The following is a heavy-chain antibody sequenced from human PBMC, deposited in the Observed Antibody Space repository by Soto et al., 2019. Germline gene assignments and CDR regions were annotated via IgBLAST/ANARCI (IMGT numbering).Heavy chain of an antibody. CDR1: GYTFTSYG. CDR3: ARRGITGTTHYYYGMDV. J-gene: IGHJ6*02. Sequence: GASVKVCCKASGYTFTSYGISWVRQAPGQGLEWMGWISAYNGNTNYAQKLQGRVTMTTDTSTSTGYMELRSLRSDDTAVYYCARRGITGTTHYYYGMDVWGQGTTVTVSS. D-gene: IGHD1-7*01. V-gene: IGHV1-18*01. CDR2: ISAYNGNT.